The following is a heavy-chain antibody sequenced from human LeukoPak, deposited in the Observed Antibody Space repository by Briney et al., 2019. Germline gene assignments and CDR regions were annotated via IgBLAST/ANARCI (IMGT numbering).Heavy chain of an antibody. Sequence: SGRSLRLSCAASGFTFSSYGMHWVRQAPGKGLEWVAVISYDGSNKYYADSVKGRFTISRDNSKNTLYLQMNSLRAEDTAVYYCAKXDGGPXILTGYPLTDYWGQGTLVTVSS. CDR1: GFTFSSYG. CDR2: ISYDGSNK. CDR3: AKXDGGPXILTGYPLTDY. V-gene: IGHV3-30*18. J-gene: IGHJ4*02. D-gene: IGHD3-9*01.